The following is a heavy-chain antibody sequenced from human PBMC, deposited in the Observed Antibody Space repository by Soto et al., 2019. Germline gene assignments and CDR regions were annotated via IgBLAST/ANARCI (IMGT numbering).Heavy chain of an antibody. Sequence: PGGSLRLSCAASGFTFSSYSMNWVRQAPGKGLEWVSSISSSSSYIYYADSVKGRFTISRDNAKNSLYLQMNSLRAEDTAVYYCARGPSYSSGWHFWFDPWGQGTLVTVSS. CDR1: GFTFSSYS. D-gene: IGHD6-19*01. V-gene: IGHV3-21*01. J-gene: IGHJ5*02. CDR3: ARGPSYSSGWHFWFDP. CDR2: ISSSSSYI.